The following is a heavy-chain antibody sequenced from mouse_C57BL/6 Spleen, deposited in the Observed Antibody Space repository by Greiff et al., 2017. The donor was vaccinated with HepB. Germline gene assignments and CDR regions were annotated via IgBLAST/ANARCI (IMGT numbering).Heavy chain of an antibody. CDR3: ASGDLLGGFDY. J-gene: IGHJ2*01. Sequence: VQLKESGPGMVKPSQSLSLTCTVTGYSITSGYDWHWIRHFPGNKLEWMGYISYSGSTNYNPSLESRISITHDTSKNHFFLKLNSVTTEDTATYYCASGDLLGGFDYWGQGTTLTVSS. D-gene: IGHD1-1*01. CDR2: ISYSGST. CDR1: GYSITSGYD. V-gene: IGHV3-1*01.